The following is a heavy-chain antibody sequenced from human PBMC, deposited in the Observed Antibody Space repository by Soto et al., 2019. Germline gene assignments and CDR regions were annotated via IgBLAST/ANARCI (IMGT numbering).Heavy chain of an antibody. CDR3: ARDSVVLRGARYYFDY. CDR2: IYTSGTT. Sequence: PSETLSLTCSASGDSISGYYWSWIRQPAGRGLEWIGRIYTSGTTSYNPSLKSRVTMSVDTSKNQFSLKLSSVTAADTAVYYCARDSVVLRGARYYFDYWGQGTLVTVSS. CDR1: GDSISGYY. D-gene: IGHD3-10*01. V-gene: IGHV4-4*07. J-gene: IGHJ4*02.